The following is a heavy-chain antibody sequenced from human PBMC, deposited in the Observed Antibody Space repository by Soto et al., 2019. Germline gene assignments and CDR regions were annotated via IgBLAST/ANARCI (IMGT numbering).Heavy chain of an antibody. CDR1: GGSISSGDYY. CDR3: ARARLLLGAFDI. J-gene: IGHJ3*02. V-gene: IGHV4-30-4*01. Sequence: TLSLTCTVSGGSISSGDYYWSWIRQPPGKGLEWIGYIYYSGSTYYNPSLKSRVTISVDTSKNQFSLKLSSVTAADTAVYYCARARLLLGAFDIWGQGTMVTVSS. CDR2: IYYSGST. D-gene: IGHD2-21*02.